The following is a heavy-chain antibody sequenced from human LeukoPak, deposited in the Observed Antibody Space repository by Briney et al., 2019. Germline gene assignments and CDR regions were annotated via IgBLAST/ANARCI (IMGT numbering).Heavy chain of an antibody. CDR2: ISYDGVKV. V-gene: IGHV3-30*18. CDR3: AKDAPRIQGHGDSLRNWYFDL. J-gene: IGHJ2*01. Sequence: GGSLRLSCAASGFSVNYMSWVRQAPGKGLEWVAVISYDGVKVYYADSVKGRFTISRDNAKKSLYLQMNSLRAEDTAVYYCAKDAPRIQGHGDSLRNWYFDLWGRGTLVTVSS. D-gene: IGHD4-17*01. CDR1: GFSVNY.